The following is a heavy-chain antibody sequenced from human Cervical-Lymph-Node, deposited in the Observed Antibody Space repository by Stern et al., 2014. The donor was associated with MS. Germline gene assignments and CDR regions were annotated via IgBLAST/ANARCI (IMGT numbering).Heavy chain of an antibody. CDR1: GYRFSSYW. V-gene: IGHV5-51*03. Sequence: EVQLVESGAEVKKPGESLKISCKGSGYRFSSYWIGWVRQMPGKGLEWMGIIYPGDSDTRYSPSFQGQVTISADKSISTAYLQWSSLKASDTAMYYCARRGIAVGDAFDIWGQGTMVTVSS. J-gene: IGHJ3*02. CDR3: ARRGIAVGDAFDI. CDR2: IYPGDSDT. D-gene: IGHD6-19*01.